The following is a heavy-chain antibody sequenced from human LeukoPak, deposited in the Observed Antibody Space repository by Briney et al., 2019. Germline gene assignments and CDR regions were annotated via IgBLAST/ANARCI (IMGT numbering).Heavy chain of an antibody. Sequence: PGGSLRLSCAASGFTFSSYSMNWVRQAPGKGLEWVSSISSSSSYIYYADSVKGRFTISRDNAKNSLYLQMNSLRAKDTAVYYCARGNGIAARQDYYYMDVWGKGTTVTVSS. CDR3: ARGNGIAARQDYYYMDV. CDR2: ISSSSSYI. J-gene: IGHJ6*03. D-gene: IGHD6-6*01. V-gene: IGHV3-21*01. CDR1: GFTFSSYS.